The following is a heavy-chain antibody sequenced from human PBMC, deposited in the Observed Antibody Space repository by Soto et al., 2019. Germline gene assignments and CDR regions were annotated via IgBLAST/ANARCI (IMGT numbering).Heavy chain of an antibody. J-gene: IGHJ4*02. D-gene: IGHD6-6*01. V-gene: IGHV1-3*01. Sequence: ASVNVYCKASGYTFTSYAMHWVRQAPGQRLEWMGWINAGNGNTKYSQKFQGRVTITRDTSASTAYMELSSLRSEDTAVYYCARGALAARYFDSWGQGTLVTVSS. CDR2: INAGNGNT. CDR3: ARGALAARYFDS. CDR1: GYTFTSYA.